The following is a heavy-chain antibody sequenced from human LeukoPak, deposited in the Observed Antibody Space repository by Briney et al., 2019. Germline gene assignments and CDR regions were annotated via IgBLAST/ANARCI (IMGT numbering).Heavy chain of an antibody. CDR1: GYTFTSYD. CDR3: ASLEPVTRGAFDI. Sequence: ASVKVSCKASGYTFTSYDIHWVRQATGQGLEWMGWMNPNSGNTGYAQKFQGRVTMTRNTSISTAYMELSSLRSEDTAVYYCASLEPVTRGAFDIWGQGTMVTVSS. V-gene: IGHV1-8*01. J-gene: IGHJ3*02. CDR2: MNPNSGNT. D-gene: IGHD4-17*01.